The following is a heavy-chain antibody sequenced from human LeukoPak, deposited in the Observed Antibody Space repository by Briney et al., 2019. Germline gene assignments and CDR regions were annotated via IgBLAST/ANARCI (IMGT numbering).Heavy chain of an antibody. D-gene: IGHD2-2*01. Sequence: SETLSLTCTVSGGSINNYYWVWIRQPPGKGLEWIGSIYRSGSTNYNPSLKSRVTISVDTSQNQFSLKVNSVTAADTAVYYCARGDCSSTICYSPMDVWGKGTTVTVSS. V-gene: IGHV4-38-2*02. CDR2: IYRSGST. CDR1: GGSINNYY. CDR3: ARGDCSSTICYSPMDV. J-gene: IGHJ6*03.